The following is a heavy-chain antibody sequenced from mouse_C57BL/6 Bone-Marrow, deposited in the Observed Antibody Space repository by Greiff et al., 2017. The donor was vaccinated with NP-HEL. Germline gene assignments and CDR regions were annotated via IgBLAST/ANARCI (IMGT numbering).Heavy chain of an antibody. D-gene: IGHD1-1*01. Sequence: EVQLQQSGAELVRPGASVKLSCTASGFNIKDDYMHWVKQRPEQGLEWIGWIDPGNGDTDYASKFQGKATITADTSSNTAYLQLSSLTSEDTAVYYCTPCSFTTSVDYGGQGTALTVSA. J-gene: IGHJ2*01. V-gene: IGHV14-4*01. CDR3: TPCSFTTSVDY. CDR1: GFNIKDDY. CDR2: IDPGNGDT.